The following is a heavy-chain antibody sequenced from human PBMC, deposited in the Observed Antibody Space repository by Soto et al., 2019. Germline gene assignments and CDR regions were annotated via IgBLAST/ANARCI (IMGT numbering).Heavy chain of an antibody. J-gene: IGHJ6*02. V-gene: IGHV1-69*01. D-gene: IGHD3-3*01. CDR2: TIPILDRS. Sequence: QVQLVQSGAEVKKPGSSVKVSCKAIGGTFISYAITWVRQAPGQGLEWMGETIPILDRSDSAPQFRGRLTMTADGSTNIAYMELSSLRSDDTAVYYCARGTTIFGVTPGALPPDVWGQGTAVTVSS. CDR1: GGTFISYA. CDR3: ARGTTIFGVTPGALPPDV.